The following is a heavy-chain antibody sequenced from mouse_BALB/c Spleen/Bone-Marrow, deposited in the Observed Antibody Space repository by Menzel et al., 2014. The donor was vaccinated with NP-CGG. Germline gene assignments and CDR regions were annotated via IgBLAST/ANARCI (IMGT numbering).Heavy chain of an antibody. J-gene: IGHJ4*01. Sequence: QVQLQQSGPELVKPGASVKMSCKASGYTFTSYYIHWVEQRPGQGLEWIGWFYPGDGSAKYNEKFKDKATLTADKSSSTAYMLLSSLSSEDSAIYFCARWRYPYAMDYWGQGTSVTVSS. CDR3: ARWRYPYAMDY. V-gene: IGHV1S56*01. D-gene: IGHD5-1-1*01. CDR1: GYTFTSYY. CDR2: FYPGDGSA.